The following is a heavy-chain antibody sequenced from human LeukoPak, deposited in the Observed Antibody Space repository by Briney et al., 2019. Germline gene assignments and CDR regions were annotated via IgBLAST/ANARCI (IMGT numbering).Heavy chain of an antibody. CDR1: GGSFSSHA. D-gene: IGHD6-19*01. V-gene: IGHV1-69*13. J-gene: IGHJ4*02. CDR2: ILPIFGTA. Sequence: SVKVSCKASGGSFSSHAISWVRQAPGQGLEWMGGILPIFGTANYAQKFQGRVTITADESTSTAYMELSSLRSEDTAVYYCTSGKAVAGPYYFDYWGQGTLVTVSS. CDR3: TSGKAVAGPYYFDY.